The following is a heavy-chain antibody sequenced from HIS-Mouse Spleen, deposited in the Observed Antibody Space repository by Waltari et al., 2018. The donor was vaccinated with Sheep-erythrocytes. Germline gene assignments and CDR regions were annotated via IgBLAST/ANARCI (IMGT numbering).Heavy chain of an antibody. CDR3: AKVRTVNYWYFDL. V-gene: IGHV3-30*18. J-gene: IGHJ2*01. CDR2: RSYDGSNK. CDR1: GFTFSSYG. Sequence: QVQLVESGGGVVQPGRSLRLSCAASGFTFSSYGMHWVRQAPGKGLEWVAVRSYDGSNKYDEDSVKGRLTISRDNSKNTLYLQMNSLRAEDTAVYYCAKVRTVNYWYFDLWGRGTLVTVSS. D-gene: IGHD1-1*01.